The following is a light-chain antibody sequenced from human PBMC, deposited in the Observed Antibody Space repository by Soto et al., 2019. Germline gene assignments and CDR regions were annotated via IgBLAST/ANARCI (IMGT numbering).Light chain of an antibody. Sequence: DIQMTQSPSSLSASVGDRVTITCRASQGISNYLAWYQQKPGKVPKLLIYAASTLQSGVPSRFSGSGSGTDFTPTISSLQPEDVATYYCQKYNSARFTFGPGTKVDIK. J-gene: IGKJ3*01. CDR3: QKYNSARFT. V-gene: IGKV1-27*01. CDR2: AAS. CDR1: QGISNY.